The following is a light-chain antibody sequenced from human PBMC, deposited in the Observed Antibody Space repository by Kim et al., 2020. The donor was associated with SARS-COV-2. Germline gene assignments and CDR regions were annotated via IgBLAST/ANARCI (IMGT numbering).Light chain of an antibody. Sequence: SAPVGDRVTITCRASQSITTYLNWYQQKPGKAPNLLIYAASTLQSGVPSRFSGSGSGTDFTLTISSLQPEDFATYYCQQSYSTPYTFGQGTKLEI. CDR1: QSITTY. J-gene: IGKJ2*01. CDR2: AAS. CDR3: QQSYSTPYT. V-gene: IGKV1-39*01.